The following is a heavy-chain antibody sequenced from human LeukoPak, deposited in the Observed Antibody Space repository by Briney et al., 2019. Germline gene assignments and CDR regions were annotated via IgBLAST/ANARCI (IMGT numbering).Heavy chain of an antibody. CDR2: IDPSDSYT. V-gene: IGHV5-10-1*01. CDR1: GYRFTSYW. CDR3: ATLVGGIAVAGIRN. D-gene: IGHD6-19*01. J-gene: IGHJ4*02. Sequence: PGESLKIFCKGSGYRFTSYWIRLVRQMPGKGMEWMGRIDPSDSYTNYSPSFQGHVTISSDKSISTAYLQWSSLKASDTAMYYCATLVGGIAVAGIRNWGQGTLVTVSS.